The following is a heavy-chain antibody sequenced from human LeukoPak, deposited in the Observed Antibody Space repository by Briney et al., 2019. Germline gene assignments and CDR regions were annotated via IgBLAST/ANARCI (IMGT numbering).Heavy chain of an antibody. CDR1: GGSISSDY. CDR2: IYSSGST. J-gene: IGHJ4*02. CDR3: ARDHYYNSSGYTFGY. Sequence: SETLSLTCSVSGGSISSDYWNWIRQSPGKGLEWIGYIYSSGSTNYNPSLKGRVTILVDTSKNQFSLKLSSVTAADTAVYYCARDHYYNSSGYTFGYWGQGTLVTVSS. D-gene: IGHD3-22*01. V-gene: IGHV4-59*01.